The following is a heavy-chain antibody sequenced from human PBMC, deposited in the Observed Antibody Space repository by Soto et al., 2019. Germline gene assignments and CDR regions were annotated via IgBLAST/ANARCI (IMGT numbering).Heavy chain of an antibody. CDR1: GDSFNNDG. J-gene: IGHJ6*02. CDR3: ATGGHNDGYNFYHGMDV. D-gene: IGHD5-18*01. CDR2: VIPLFDTA. V-gene: IGHV1-69*01. Sequence: QVQLVQSGAEVKKPGSSVKVSCKASGDSFNNDGVNWVRQAPGQGLEWLGGVIPLFDTAYYAQIFRGRLRISADGATTTAYMELSGLTSADTAVYFCATGGHNDGYNFYHGMDVWGQGTTVTVS.